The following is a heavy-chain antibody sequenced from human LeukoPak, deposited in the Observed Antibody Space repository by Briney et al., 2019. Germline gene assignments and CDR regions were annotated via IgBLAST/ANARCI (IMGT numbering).Heavy chain of an antibody. D-gene: IGHD3-10*01. CDR1: GFTFDNYA. Sequence: GRSLRLSCAASGFTFDNYAMHWVRQAPGKGLEWVSGIAWNSGNTGFADSVKGRFTISRDNAENSLSLQMNSLTPEDTAFYFCAKDMNSYGSGSSYNPWGPFNSWGQGTLVTVSS. J-gene: IGHJ4*02. V-gene: IGHV3-9*01. CDR2: IAWNSGNT. CDR3: AKDMNSYGSGSSYNPWGPFNS.